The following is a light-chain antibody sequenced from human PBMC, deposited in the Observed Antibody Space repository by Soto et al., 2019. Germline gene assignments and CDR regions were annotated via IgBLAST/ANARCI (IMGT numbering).Light chain of an antibody. CDR3: QQYNNWPRT. Sequence: VLTQSPGTLSLSPGERASLSCRASSTVDSIYLAWYQQKPGQAPRLLIYGASTRATGIPARFSGSGSETDFTLTISSLQSEDFAVYYCQQYNNWPRTFGQGTKVDIK. CDR2: GAS. J-gene: IGKJ1*01. CDR1: STVDSIY. V-gene: IGKV3-15*01.